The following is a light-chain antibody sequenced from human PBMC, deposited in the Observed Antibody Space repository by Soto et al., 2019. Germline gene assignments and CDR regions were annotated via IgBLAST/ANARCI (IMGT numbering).Light chain of an antibody. CDR1: NIGSKS. J-gene: IGLJ2*01. V-gene: IGLV3-21*02. CDR2: DDT. Sequence: SYELTQSPSMSVAPGQTATITCGGNNIGSKSVQWYQQKSGQAPVLVVYDDTDRPSGIPERFSGSNSGNTATLTISRVEAEDEADYSCQVWDSGPDHVVFGGGTQLTVL. CDR3: QVWDSGPDHVV.